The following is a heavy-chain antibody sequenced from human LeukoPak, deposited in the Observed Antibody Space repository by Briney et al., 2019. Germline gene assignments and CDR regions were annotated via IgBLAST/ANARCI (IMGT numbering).Heavy chain of an antibody. D-gene: IGHD5-12*01. Sequence: PGGSLRLSCAASEFTFSDHYMDWVRQAPGKGLEWVGRTRNKANSYTTEYAASVKGRFTISRDDSKNSLYLQMNSLKTEDTAVYYCASRTSGPYWYFDLWGRGTLVTVSS. J-gene: IGHJ2*01. CDR2: TRNKANSYTT. V-gene: IGHV3-72*01. CDR3: ASRTSGPYWYFDL. CDR1: EFTFSDHY.